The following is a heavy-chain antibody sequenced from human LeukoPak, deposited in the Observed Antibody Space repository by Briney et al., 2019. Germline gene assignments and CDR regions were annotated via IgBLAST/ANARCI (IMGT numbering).Heavy chain of an antibody. D-gene: IGHD2-2*01. V-gene: IGHV3-9*01. J-gene: IGHJ4*02. CDR3: AKDLGGSATTV. CDR1: GFTFEDHV. CDR2: ISWSGDRM. Sequence: AGGSLRLYCAASGFTFEDHVIHWVRQAPGKGLEWVSSISWSGDRMGYADAVKGRFTISRDNAKNSLFLQMNSLRVEDTALYYCAKDLGGSATTVWGQGTLVTVSS.